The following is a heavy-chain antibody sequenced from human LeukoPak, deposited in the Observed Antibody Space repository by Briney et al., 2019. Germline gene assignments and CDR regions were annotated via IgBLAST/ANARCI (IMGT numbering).Heavy chain of an antibody. CDR3: ARALGGSYYDVYYYGMDV. J-gene: IGHJ6*02. CDR2: ICAYNGNT. V-gene: IGHV1-18*01. D-gene: IGHD1-26*01. Sequence: ASVKVSCKASGYTFTSYGISWVRQAPGQGLEWMGWICAYNGNTNYAQKLQGRVTMTTDTSTSTAYMELRSLRSDDTAVYYCARALGGSYYDVYYYGMDVWGQGTTVTVSS. CDR1: GYTFTSYG.